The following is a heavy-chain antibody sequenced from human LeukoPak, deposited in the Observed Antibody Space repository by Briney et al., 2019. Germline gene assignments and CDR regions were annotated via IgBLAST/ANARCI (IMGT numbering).Heavy chain of an antibody. Sequence: PGGSLRLSCAASGFTFPDYGMSWVRLAPGKGLEWVSGVDLNGGSTHYADSVKGRFTISRDNAKNSLYLQMNTLRAEDTALYYCARLFNFCGSGTYYPFDSWGQGAQVTVSS. CDR3: ARLFNFCGSGTYYPFDS. J-gene: IGHJ4*02. CDR1: GFTFPDYG. D-gene: IGHD3-10*01. CDR2: VDLNGGST. V-gene: IGHV3-20*04.